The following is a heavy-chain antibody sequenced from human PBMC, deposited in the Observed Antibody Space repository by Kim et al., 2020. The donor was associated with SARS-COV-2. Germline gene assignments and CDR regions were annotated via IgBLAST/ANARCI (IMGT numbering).Heavy chain of an antibody. V-gene: IGHV4-4*02. Sequence: SETMSLTCAVSGGSISSSNWWSWVRQPPGKGLEWIGEIYHSGNTNYNPSLKSRVTISVDKSKNQFSLKLSSVTAADTAVYYCAREGTLARDLDYWGQGTLVTVSS. CDR1: GGSISSSNW. D-gene: IGHD1-1*01. J-gene: IGHJ4*02. CDR2: IYHSGNT. CDR3: AREGTLARDLDY.